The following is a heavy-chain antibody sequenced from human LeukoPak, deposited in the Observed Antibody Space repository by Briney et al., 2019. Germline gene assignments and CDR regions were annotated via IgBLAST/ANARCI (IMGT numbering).Heavy chain of an antibody. Sequence: GGSLRLSCAASGFTFSAYGMHWVRQAPGKGLDWVTFIRYDGSTKYYGDSVKGRFTISRDNAKNSLCLQMNSLRAEDTAVYYCARDLVTGTLNWFDPWGQGTLVTVSS. CDR3: ARDLVTGTLNWFDP. J-gene: IGHJ5*02. D-gene: IGHD1-20*01. CDR2: IRYDGSTK. CDR1: GFTFSAYG. V-gene: IGHV3-30*02.